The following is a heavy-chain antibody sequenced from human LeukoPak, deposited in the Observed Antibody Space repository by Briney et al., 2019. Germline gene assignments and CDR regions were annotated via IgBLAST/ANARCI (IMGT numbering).Heavy chain of an antibody. V-gene: IGHV1-18*01. D-gene: IGHD6-19*01. Sequence: ASVKVSCKASGGTFSSYAISWVRQAPGQGLEWMGWISAYNGNTNYAQKLQGRVTMTTDTSTSTAYMELRSLRSDDTAVYYCARDRAGYSSGWYDYWGQGTLVTVSS. CDR3: ARDRAGYSSGWYDY. J-gene: IGHJ4*02. CDR1: GGTFSSYA. CDR2: ISAYNGNT.